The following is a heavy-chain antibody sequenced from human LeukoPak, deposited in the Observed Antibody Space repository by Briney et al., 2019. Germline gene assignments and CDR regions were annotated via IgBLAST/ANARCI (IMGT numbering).Heavy chain of an antibody. CDR3: ARDRSGYDPYYFDY. J-gene: IGHJ4*02. Sequence: PSETLSLTCAVSVYSISSGYYWGWIRQSPGKGLEWIGRIYHSGSTYYNPSLKSRVTISVDTSKNQFSLKLSSVTAADTAVYYCARDRSGYDPYYFDYWGQGTLVTVSS. V-gene: IGHV4-38-2*02. CDR1: VYSISSGYY. D-gene: IGHD5-12*01. CDR2: IYHSGST.